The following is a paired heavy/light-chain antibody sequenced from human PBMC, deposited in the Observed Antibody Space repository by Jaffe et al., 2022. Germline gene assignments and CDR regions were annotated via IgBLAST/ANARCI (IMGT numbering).Light chain of an antibody. J-gene: IGKJ2*01. CDR1: QSVLYSSNNKNY. Sequence: DIVMTQSPDSLAVSLGERATINCKSSQSVLYSSNNKNYLAWYQQKPGQPPKLLIYWASTRESGVPDRFSGSGSGTDFTLTISSLQAEDVAVYYCQQYYSTPPKYTFGQGTKLEIK. CDR3: QQYYSTPPKYT. V-gene: IGKV4-1*01. CDR2: WAS.
Heavy chain of an antibody. V-gene: IGHV3-23*01. D-gene: IGHD2-15*01. CDR3: AKDRGLGYCSGGSCYSKIGGAFDI. J-gene: IGHJ3*02. CDR1: GFTFSSYA. CDR2: ISGSGGST. Sequence: EVQLLESGGGLVQPGGSLRLSCAASGFTFSSYAMSWVRQAPGKGLEWVSAISGSGGSTYYADSVKGRFTISRDNSKNTLYLQMNSLRAEDTAVYYCAKDRGLGYCSGGSCYSKIGGAFDIWGQGTMVTVSS.